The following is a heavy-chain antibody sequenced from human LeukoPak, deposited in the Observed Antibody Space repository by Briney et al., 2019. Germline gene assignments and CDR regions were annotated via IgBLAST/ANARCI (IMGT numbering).Heavy chain of an antibody. Sequence: GGSLRLYCAASGFTFSSYWMSWVRQAPGKGLEWVANIKQDGSEKYYVDSVKGRFTISRDNAKNSLYLQMNSLRAEDTAVYYCARDLVGARADYWGQGTLVTVSS. J-gene: IGHJ4*02. D-gene: IGHD1-26*01. CDR1: GFTFSSYW. V-gene: IGHV3-7*01. CDR3: ARDLVGARADY. CDR2: IKQDGSEK.